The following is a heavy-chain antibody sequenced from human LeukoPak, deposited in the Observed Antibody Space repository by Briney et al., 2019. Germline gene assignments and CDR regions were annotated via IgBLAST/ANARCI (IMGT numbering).Heavy chain of an antibody. CDR3: ARDSGFDSSGYYYEDAFDI. V-gene: IGHV1-18*01. Sequence: GASVKVSCKASGYTFTSYGISWVRQAPGQGLEWMGWISAYNGNTNYAQKLQGRVTMTTDTSTSTAYMELRSLRSNDTAVYYCARDSGFDSSGYYYEDAFDIWGQGTMVTVSS. D-gene: IGHD3-22*01. CDR2: ISAYNGNT. CDR1: GYTFTSYG. J-gene: IGHJ3*02.